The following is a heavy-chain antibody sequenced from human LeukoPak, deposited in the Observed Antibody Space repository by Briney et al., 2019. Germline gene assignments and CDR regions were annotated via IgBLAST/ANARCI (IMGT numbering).Heavy chain of an antibody. CDR2: ISSSSSYI. J-gene: IGHJ4*02. CDR3: ARMAAAGRWFDY. Sequence: GGSLRLSCAASGFTFSSYSMNWVRQAPGKGLEWVSSISSSSSYIYYADSVKGRFTISRDNAKNSLYLQMNSLRAEDTAVHYCARMAAAGRWFDYWGQGTLVTVSS. CDR1: GFTFSSYS. V-gene: IGHV3-21*01. D-gene: IGHD6-13*01.